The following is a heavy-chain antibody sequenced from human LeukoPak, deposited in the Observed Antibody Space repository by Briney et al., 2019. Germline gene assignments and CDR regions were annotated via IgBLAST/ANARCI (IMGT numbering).Heavy chain of an antibody. Sequence: GGSLRLSCAASGFTFSSYAMTWVGQAPGKGLEWVSNMSGNGGSTYYADSVKGRYTISRDKFKNTMYLQMNSLRAEDTAVYYCAKEYLVVRVCDIFDYWGQGTLVTVSS. J-gene: IGHJ4*02. CDR2: MSGNGGST. V-gene: IGHV3-23*01. CDR3: AKEYLVVRVCDIFDY. D-gene: IGHD2-15*01. CDR1: GFTFSSYA.